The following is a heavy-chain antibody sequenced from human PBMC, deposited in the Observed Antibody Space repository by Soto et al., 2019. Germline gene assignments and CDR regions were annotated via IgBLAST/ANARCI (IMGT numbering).Heavy chain of an antibody. J-gene: IGHJ6*03. D-gene: IGHD2-15*01. V-gene: IGHV4-34*01. CDR3: ARGKADDGSGGRCHNLYYMDG. CDR1: GGSFSGYY. Sequence: SETLSLTCAVYGGSFSGYYWSWIRQPPGKGLEWIGEINHSGSTNYNPSLKSRVTISVDTSKNQFSLKLSSVTAADTAVYYCARGKADDGSGGRCHNLYYMDGWGKGTTDTVSS. CDR2: INHSGST.